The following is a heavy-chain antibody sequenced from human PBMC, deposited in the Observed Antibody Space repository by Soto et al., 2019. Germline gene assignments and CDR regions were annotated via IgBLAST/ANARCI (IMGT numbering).Heavy chain of an antibody. D-gene: IGHD3-3*01. Sequence: TLSLTCAVSGGSISSGGYSWSWIRQPPGKGLEWIGYIYHSGSTYYNPSLKSRVTISVDRSKNQFSLKLSSVTAADTVVYYCARSLRFFGPNWFDPWGQGTLVTVSS. V-gene: IGHV4-30-2*01. CDR2: IYHSGST. CDR3: ARSLRFFGPNWFDP. J-gene: IGHJ5*02. CDR1: GGSISSGGYS.